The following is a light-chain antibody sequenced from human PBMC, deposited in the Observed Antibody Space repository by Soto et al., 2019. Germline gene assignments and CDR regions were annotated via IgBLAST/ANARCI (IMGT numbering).Light chain of an antibody. CDR2: VDSDGTH. V-gene: IGLV4-69*01. Sequence: QLVLTQSPSASASLGASVKLTCTLSSGHSTYVIAWHQQHPGKGPRYLMKVDSDGTHSKGDGIPARFSGSSSGAERYLTISSLQSDDEADYYCQTWGPGIRVFGGGTQLTVL. CDR3: QTWGPGIRV. J-gene: IGLJ3*02. CDR1: SGHSTYV.